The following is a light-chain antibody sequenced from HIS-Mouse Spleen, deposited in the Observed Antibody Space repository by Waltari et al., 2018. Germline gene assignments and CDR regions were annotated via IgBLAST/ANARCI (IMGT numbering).Light chain of an antibody. Sequence: HSVLTQPPSASGTPGQRVTLSCSRSSSHLGINSVNLYQQLPGTAPNLLIYSNNQRPSGVPDRFSGSKSGTSASLAISGLQSEDEADYYCAAWDDSLNGWVFGGGTKLTVL. CDR1: SSHLGINS. CDR3: AAWDDSLNGWV. V-gene: IGLV1-44*01. CDR2: SNN. J-gene: IGLJ3*02.